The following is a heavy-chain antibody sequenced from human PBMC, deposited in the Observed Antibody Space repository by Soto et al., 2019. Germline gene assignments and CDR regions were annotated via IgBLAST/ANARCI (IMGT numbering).Heavy chain of an antibody. CDR1: GGSITNYY. Sequence: SETLSLTCTVSGGSITNYYWSWIRQPPGKGLEWIGYIYSSGSTSYNPSLKSRVTISVDTSKSQFSLKLNSVTAADTAVYYCARGGENWFDPWGQGTLVTVSS. V-gene: IGHV4-59*01. CDR2: IYSSGST. CDR3: ARGGENWFDP. J-gene: IGHJ5*02.